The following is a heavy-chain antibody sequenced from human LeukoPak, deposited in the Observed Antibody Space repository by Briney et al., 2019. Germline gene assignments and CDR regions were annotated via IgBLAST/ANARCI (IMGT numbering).Heavy chain of an antibody. Sequence: GGSLRLSCAASGFTFSSYAMHWVRQAPGKGLEYVSAISSNGGSTYYANSVKGRFTISRDNSKNTLYLQMGSLRAEDMAVYCCARQATRIAAAGTSIDYWGQGTLVTVSS. J-gene: IGHJ4*02. D-gene: IGHD6-13*01. CDR3: ARQATRIAAAGTSIDY. CDR1: GFTFSSYA. CDR2: ISSNGGST. V-gene: IGHV3-64*01.